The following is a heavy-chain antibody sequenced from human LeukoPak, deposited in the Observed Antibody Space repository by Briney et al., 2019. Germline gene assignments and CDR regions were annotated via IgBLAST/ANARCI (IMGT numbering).Heavy chain of an antibody. D-gene: IGHD3-10*01. Sequence: GASVKVSCKVSGYTLTELSMHWVRQAPGKGLEWMGGFDPEDGETIYAQKFQGRVTMTEDTSTDTAYMELRSLRYEDTAVYYCATYLGSGSYYHDYGGQGTLVTVPS. J-gene: IGHJ4*02. CDR2: FDPEDGET. V-gene: IGHV1-24*01. CDR1: GYTLTELS. CDR3: ATYLGSGSYYHDY.